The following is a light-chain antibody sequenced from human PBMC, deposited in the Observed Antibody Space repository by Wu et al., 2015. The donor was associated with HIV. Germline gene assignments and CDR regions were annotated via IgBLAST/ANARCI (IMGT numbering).Light chain of an antibody. CDR1: QGIGSF. J-gene: IGKJ4*01. CDR3: QQLNSYPLT. Sequence: IQLTQSPSSLSASVGDRVTITCRASQGIGSFLAWYQQKPGKAPNLLIYAASTLQSGVPSRFRGSGSGTDFTLTITSLRPEDFATYYCQQLNSYPLTFGGGTKVDIK. CDR2: AAS. V-gene: IGKV1-9*01.